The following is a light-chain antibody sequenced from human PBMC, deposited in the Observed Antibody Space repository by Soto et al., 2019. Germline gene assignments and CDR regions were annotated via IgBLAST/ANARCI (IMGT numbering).Light chain of an antibody. Sequence: QSALTQPASVSGSPGQSITISCTGTSGDVGAYNYVSRYQHHPGKAPKLIIFDVSYRPSGVSNRFSGSKSANTASLTISGLQAEDDADYYCSSYTTANTVIFGGGTKLTVL. CDR3: SSYTTANTVI. J-gene: IGLJ2*01. V-gene: IGLV2-14*03. CDR1: SGDVGAYNY. CDR2: DVS.